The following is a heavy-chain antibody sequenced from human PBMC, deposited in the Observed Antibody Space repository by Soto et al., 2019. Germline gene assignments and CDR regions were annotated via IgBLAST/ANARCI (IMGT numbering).Heavy chain of an antibody. CDR2: INPNSGGT. Sequence: ASVKVSCKASGYTFTGYYMHWVRQAPGQGLEWMGWINPNSGGTNYAQKFQGWVTMTRDTSISTAYMVLSRLRSDDTAVYYCARAEAAMVPHFDYWGQGTQVTVSS. CDR3: ARAEAAMVPHFDY. V-gene: IGHV1-2*04. J-gene: IGHJ4*02. CDR1: GYTFTGYY. D-gene: IGHD5-18*01.